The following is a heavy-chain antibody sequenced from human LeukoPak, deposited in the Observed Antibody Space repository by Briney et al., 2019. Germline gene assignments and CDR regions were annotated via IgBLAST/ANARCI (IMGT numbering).Heavy chain of an antibody. Sequence: ASVKVSCKASGYTFTSYGISWVRQAPGQGLEWMGWISAHNGNTNYAQKLQGRVTMTTDTSTSTAYMELRSLRSDDTAVYYCARDPSGYDSFDYWGQGTLVTVSS. D-gene: IGHD5-12*01. CDR2: ISAHNGNT. V-gene: IGHV1-18*01. CDR1: GYTFTSYG. CDR3: ARDPSGYDSFDY. J-gene: IGHJ4*02.